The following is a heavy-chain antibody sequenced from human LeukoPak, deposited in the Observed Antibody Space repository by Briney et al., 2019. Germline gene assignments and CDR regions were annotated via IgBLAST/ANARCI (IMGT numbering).Heavy chain of an antibody. J-gene: IGHJ4*02. D-gene: IGHD3-22*01. CDR1: GFTFDDYT. Sequence: GGSLRLSCAASGFTFDDYTMHWVRQAPGKGLEWVSLISWDGGSTYYADSVKGRFTISRDNSKNSLHLQMNSLRTEDTALYYCAKSPYDSSGYYDYWGQGTLVTVSS. CDR3: AKSPYDSSGYYDY. V-gene: IGHV3-43*01. CDR2: ISWDGGST.